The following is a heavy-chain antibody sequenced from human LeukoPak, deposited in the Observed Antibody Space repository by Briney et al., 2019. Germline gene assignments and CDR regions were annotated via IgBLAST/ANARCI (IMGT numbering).Heavy chain of an antibody. Sequence: GGSLRLSCAASGFTFSTYTMNWFRQAPGKGLEWVSCISSSSSYKYYADSVKGRFTISRDNAKNSLYLQMNTLRAEDTAVYYCARDLGEMATTNSDYWGQGTLVTVSS. V-gene: IGHV3-21*01. CDR1: GFTFSTYT. CDR3: ARDLGEMATTNSDY. J-gene: IGHJ4*02. D-gene: IGHD5-24*01. CDR2: ISSSSSYK.